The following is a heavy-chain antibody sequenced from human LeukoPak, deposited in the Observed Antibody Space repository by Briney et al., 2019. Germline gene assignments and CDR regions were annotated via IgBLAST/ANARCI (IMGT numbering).Heavy chain of an antibody. Sequence: ASVKVSCKASGYSVTGFYIHWVRQAPGQGLEWMGWMSATSGGANYAQGFRGSLTMTRDTSITTAYMDLSSLTSDDTAMYYCITSSAYSTSWGAFDIWGQGTMVTVSS. V-gene: IGHV1-2*02. CDR3: ITSSAYSTSWGAFDI. CDR1: GYSVTGFY. D-gene: IGHD2-2*01. J-gene: IGHJ3*02. CDR2: MSATSGGA.